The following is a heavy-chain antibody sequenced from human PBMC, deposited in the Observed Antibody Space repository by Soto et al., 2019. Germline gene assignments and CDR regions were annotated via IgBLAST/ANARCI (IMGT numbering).Heavy chain of an antibody. CDR3: ARPSIAARLNYYYYYMDV. CDR1: GYTFTSYA. D-gene: IGHD6-6*01. V-gene: IGHV1-3*01. J-gene: IGHJ6*03. Sequence: ASVKVSCKASGYTFTSYAMHWVRQAPGQRLEWMGWINAGNGNTKYSQKFQGRVTITRDTSASTASMELSSLRSEDTAVYYFARPSIAARLNYYYYYMDVWGKGTTVTVSS. CDR2: INAGNGNT.